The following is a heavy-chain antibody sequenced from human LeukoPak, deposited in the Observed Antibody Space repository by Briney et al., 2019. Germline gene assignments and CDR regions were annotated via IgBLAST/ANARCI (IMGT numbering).Heavy chain of an antibody. CDR2: ISDYNGNT. CDR1: GYTFASYG. CDR3: ARDLYRDSLPVSWFDP. Sequence: ASVKVSCKASGYTFASYGISWVRQAPGQGLEWMGWISDYNGNTNYAQKLQGRVTMTTDTSTSTAYMELRSLRSDDTAVYYCARDLYRDSLPVSWFDPWGQGTLVTVAS. J-gene: IGHJ5*02. V-gene: IGHV1-18*01. D-gene: IGHD4-11*01.